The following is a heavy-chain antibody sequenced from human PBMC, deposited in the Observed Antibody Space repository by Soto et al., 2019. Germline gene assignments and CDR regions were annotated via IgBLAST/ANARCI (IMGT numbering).Heavy chain of an antibody. V-gene: IGHV4-59*01. Sequence: QVQLQESGPGLVKPSETLSLTCSVSGGSISSYYWSWIRQPPGKGLEWVGYIFSSGRTNYNPSLTSRVTISVDTSNNQCSLKLNSVTAADTAVYYCARGPRGSGWYGDYWGQGTLVTVS. CDR2: IFSSGRT. CDR3: ARGPRGSGWYGDY. CDR1: GGSISSYY. D-gene: IGHD6-19*01. J-gene: IGHJ4*02.